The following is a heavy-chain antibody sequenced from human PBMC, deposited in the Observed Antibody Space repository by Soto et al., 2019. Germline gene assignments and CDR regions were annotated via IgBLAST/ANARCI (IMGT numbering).Heavy chain of an antibody. CDR2: ISGSGDST. J-gene: IGHJ6*02. CDR1: GFTFSSYA. CDR3: AKDRDGAAAGPTKCYGMDV. D-gene: IGHD6-13*01. Sequence: EVQLLESGGGLVQPGGSLRLSCAASGFTFSSYAMSWVRQAPGKGLEWVSVISGSGDSTYYADSVRGRFTISRDNSKNTRYLQMNSLRAEDTAVYYCAKDRDGAAAGPTKCYGMDVWGQGTTVTVSS. V-gene: IGHV3-23*01.